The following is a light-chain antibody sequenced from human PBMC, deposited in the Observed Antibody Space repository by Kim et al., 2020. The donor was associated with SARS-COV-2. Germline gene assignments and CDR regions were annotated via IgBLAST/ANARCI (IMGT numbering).Light chain of an antibody. CDR2: GKN. CDR1: SLRSYY. CDR3: NSRGSNDNVG. Sequence: SSELTQDPAVSVALGQTVRITCQGDSLRSYYATWYQQKPGQAPIVVIYGKNNRPSGIPDRFSGSSSGNTASLTITGTQAGDEADYYCNSRGSNDNVGFGG. J-gene: IGLJ2*01. V-gene: IGLV3-19*01.